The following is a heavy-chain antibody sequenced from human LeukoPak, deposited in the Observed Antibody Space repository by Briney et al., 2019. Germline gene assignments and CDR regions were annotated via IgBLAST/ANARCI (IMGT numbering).Heavy chain of an antibody. D-gene: IGHD3-22*01. V-gene: IGHV3-21*04. CDR1: GFTFSSYS. CDR3: AEPEGGYYDIRPD. Sequence: GGSLRLSCAASGFTFSSYSMKWVRQAPGKGLEWVSSISSSSSYIYYADSVKGRFTISRDNSKNTLYLQMNSLRAEDTAVYYCAEPEGGYYDIRPDWGQGTLVTVSS. J-gene: IGHJ4*02. CDR2: ISSSSSYI.